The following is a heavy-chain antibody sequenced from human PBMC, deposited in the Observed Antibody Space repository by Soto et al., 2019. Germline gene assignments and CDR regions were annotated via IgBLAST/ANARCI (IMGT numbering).Heavy chain of an antibody. V-gene: IGHV4-39*01. CDR2: IYYSGST. J-gene: IGHJ6*03. D-gene: IGHD5-12*01. Sequence: SETLSLTCTVSGGSISSSSYYWGWIRQPPGKGLEWIGRIYYSGSTYYKPSHKSRVTISVDTSKNQFSLKLSSVTAADTAVYYFAWMGLRESYYYYLDVWGKGTTVTVTS. CDR1: GGSISSSSYY. CDR3: AWMGLRESYYYYLDV.